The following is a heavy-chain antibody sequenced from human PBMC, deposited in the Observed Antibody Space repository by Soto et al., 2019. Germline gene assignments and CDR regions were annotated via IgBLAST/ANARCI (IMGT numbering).Heavy chain of an antibody. V-gene: IGHV4-59*01. D-gene: IGHD3-10*01. Sequence: QVQLQESGPGLVKPSETLSLTCTVSGGSISSYYLSWIRQPPGEGLELLGYIYYSGSTNYNPSLKSRVTISVDTSKNQFSLKLSSVTAADTAVYYCAREAYYYGSGIYNWFDPWGQGTLVTVST. CDR2: IYYSGST. CDR3: AREAYYYGSGIYNWFDP. J-gene: IGHJ5*02. CDR1: GGSISSYY.